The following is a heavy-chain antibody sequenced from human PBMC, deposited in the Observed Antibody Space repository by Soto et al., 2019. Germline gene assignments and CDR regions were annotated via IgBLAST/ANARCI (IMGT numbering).Heavy chain of an antibody. D-gene: IGHD5-18*01. Sequence: PGRSLRLSCAASGFTVSSYAMHWVRQAPGKGPEWVAVIWYDGDNKYYADSVKGRFTISRDNSKNTLYLQMNSLRAEETAVYYCARDTVRYSYGLNYWGQGTLLTVSS. V-gene: IGHV3-33*01. CDR1: GFTVSSYA. CDR3: ARDTVRYSYGLNY. J-gene: IGHJ4*02. CDR2: IWYDGDNK.